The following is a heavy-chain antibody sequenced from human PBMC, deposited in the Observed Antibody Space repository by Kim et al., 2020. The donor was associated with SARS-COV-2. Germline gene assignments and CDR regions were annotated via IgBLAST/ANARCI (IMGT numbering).Heavy chain of an antibody. CDR3: SRAPSENYGMDV. CDR1: GYTFTTYC. J-gene: IGHJ6*02. V-gene: IGHV1-46*01. CDR2: INPSGGST. Sequence: ASVKVSCKSSGYTFTTYCIHWVRQAPGQGLEWMGIINPSGGSTTYAQKFQGRVTMTRDTSTSTVYMELSSLTSEDTAVYYCSRAPSENYGMDVWGQGTT.